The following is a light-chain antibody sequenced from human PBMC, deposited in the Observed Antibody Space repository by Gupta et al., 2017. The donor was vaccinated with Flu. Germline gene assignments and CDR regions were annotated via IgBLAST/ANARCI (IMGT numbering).Light chain of an antibody. CDR2: DAS. CDR3: QQFAGSPWT. CDR1: QSITITY. Sequence: GTLSLSPGERATLSCRASQSITITYIAWYQQKPGQAPRLLIYDASRRATGIPDRFSVSGSGTDFALTISRLEPEDFAVYYCQQFAGSPWTFGQGTKVEIK. J-gene: IGKJ1*01. V-gene: IGKV3-20*01.